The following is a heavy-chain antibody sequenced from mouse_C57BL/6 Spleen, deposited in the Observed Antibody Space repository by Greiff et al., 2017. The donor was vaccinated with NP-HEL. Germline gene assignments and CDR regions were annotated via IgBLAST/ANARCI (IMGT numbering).Heavy chain of an antibody. CDR1: GYTFTSYG. Sequence: VQLQESGAELARPGASVKLSCKASGYTFTSYGISWVKQRTGQGLEWIGEIYPRSGNTYYNEKFKGKATLTADKSSSTAYMELRSLTSEDSAVYFCARSPITTVVATSHYFDYWGQGTTLTVSS. V-gene: IGHV1-81*01. CDR2: IYPRSGNT. J-gene: IGHJ2*01. CDR3: ARSPITTVVATSHYFDY. D-gene: IGHD1-1*01.